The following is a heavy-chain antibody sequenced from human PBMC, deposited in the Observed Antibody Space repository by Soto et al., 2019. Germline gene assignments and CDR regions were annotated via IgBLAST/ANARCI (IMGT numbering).Heavy chain of an antibody. V-gene: IGHV4-61*08. J-gene: IGHJ4*02. CDR2: IYYSGST. CDR3: ARVADTAMVNYYDSSGYFDY. D-gene: IGHD3-22*01. Sequence: SETLSLTCAVSGGSISSGGYSWSWIRQPPGKGLEWIGNIYYSGSTNYNPSLKSRVTISVDTSKNQFSLKLSSVTAADTAVYYCARVADTAMVNYYDSSGYFDYWGQGTLVTVSS. CDR1: GGSISSGGYS.